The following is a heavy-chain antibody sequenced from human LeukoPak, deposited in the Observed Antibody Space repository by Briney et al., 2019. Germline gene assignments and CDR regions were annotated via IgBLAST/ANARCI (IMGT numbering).Heavy chain of an antibody. D-gene: IGHD3-10*01. CDR3: AREGKITMVRGVIRYYYMDV. J-gene: IGHJ6*03. CDR2: VYFSGIT. CDR1: NGSISSSAYY. V-gene: IGHV4-39*07. Sequence: SETLSLTCTVSNGSISSSAYYWGWVRQSPGKGLQWIGSVYFSGITYYNESLKSRLTISVDKSNNQFSLKVRSVTAADTAVYYCAREGKITMVRGVIRYYYMDVWGKGTTVTISS.